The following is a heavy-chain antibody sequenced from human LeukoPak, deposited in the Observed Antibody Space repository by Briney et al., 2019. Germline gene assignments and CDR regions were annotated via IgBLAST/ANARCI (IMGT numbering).Heavy chain of an antibody. Sequence: PGGSLRLSCAASGFTFSSYSVNWVRQAPGKGLEWVPYISSSSSTIYYADSVKGRFTISRDNAKNSLYLQMNSLRAEDTAVYYCARDSPLVLRYSDVWGKGTTVTVSS. CDR3: ARDSPLVLRYSDV. CDR1: GFTFSSYS. CDR2: ISSSSSTI. J-gene: IGHJ6*04. D-gene: IGHD1-1*01. V-gene: IGHV3-48*01.